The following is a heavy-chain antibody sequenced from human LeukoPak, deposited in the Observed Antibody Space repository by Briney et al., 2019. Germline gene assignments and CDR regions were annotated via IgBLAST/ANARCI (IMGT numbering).Heavy chain of an antibody. CDR3: AKSGMGATRLDY. V-gene: IGHV3-9*01. J-gene: IGHJ4*02. Sequence: PGGSLRLSCAASGFTFSSYSMNWVRQAPGKGLEWVSGISWNSGSIGYADSVKGRFTISRDNAKNSLYLQMNSLRAEDTALYYCAKSGMGATRLDYWGQGTLVTVSS. D-gene: IGHD1-26*01. CDR1: GFTFSSYS. CDR2: ISWNSGSI.